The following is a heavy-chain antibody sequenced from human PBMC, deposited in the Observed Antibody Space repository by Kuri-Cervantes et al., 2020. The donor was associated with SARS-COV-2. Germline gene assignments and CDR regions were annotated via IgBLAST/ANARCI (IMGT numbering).Heavy chain of an antibody. Sequence: GGSLRLSCAASGFTFGSYAMHWVRQAPGKGLEWVAVISYDGSNKYYADSVKGRFTISRDNSKNTLYLQMNSLRAEDTAVYYCARDGRGYSGYDYVYFVYWGQGTLVTVSS. CDR3: ARDGRGYSGYDYVYFVY. CDR2: ISYDGSNK. D-gene: IGHD5-12*01. V-gene: IGHV3-30*04. J-gene: IGHJ4*02. CDR1: GFTFGSYA.